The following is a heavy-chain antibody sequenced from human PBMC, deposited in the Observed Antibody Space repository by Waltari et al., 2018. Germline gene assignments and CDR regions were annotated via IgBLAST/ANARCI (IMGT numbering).Heavy chain of an antibody. CDR3: TRGGNYDFWSHRPFVDP. CDR2: IRHPGHT. V-gene: IGHV4-34*01. Sequence: QVQLQQWGAGLLKPSETLSLTCHVSGASFSAYYWGWVRHVPGKGLAWIGQIRHPGHTNYNPSLQSRVAISIDTSRNQFSLRVFSVTAADTGLYFCTRGGNYDFWSHRPFVDPWGQGTQVTVSS. CDR1: GASFSAYY. J-gene: IGHJ5*02. D-gene: IGHD3-3*01.